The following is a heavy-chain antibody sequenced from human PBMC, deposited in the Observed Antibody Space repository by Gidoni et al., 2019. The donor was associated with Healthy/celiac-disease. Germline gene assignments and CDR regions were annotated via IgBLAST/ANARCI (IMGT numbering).Heavy chain of an antibody. CDR1: GFTFSSYA. J-gene: IGHJ2*01. V-gene: IGHV3-23*01. D-gene: IGHD3-10*01. CDR3: AKGGTNPPFPHYPLQNWYFDL. CDR2: SSGRWGSK. Sequence: EVQLLEYGGGLVQPGGSLRLSCAASGFTFSSYAMRWVRQAPGKGLEWVSASSGRWGSKYYADSVKGRFTISRDNSKNTLYLQMNSLRAEDTAVYYCAKGGTNPPFPHYPLQNWYFDLWGRGTLVTVSS.